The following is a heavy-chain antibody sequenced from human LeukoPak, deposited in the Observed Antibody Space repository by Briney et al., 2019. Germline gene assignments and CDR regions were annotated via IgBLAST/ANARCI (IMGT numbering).Heavy chain of an antibody. J-gene: IGHJ5*02. CDR1: GFTFSSYG. CDR2: ISKDAKSN. V-gene: IGHV3-30*03. CDR3: ARDLGQYYDTSDNWFDP. Sequence: GGSLRLSCATSGFTFSSYGMHWVRQVPGKGLEWVAVISKDAKSNYHVDSVKGRFTISRDNAKNTLNLQMNSLRAEDTAVYYCARDLGQYYDTSDNWFDPWGQGTLVTVSS. D-gene: IGHD3-22*01.